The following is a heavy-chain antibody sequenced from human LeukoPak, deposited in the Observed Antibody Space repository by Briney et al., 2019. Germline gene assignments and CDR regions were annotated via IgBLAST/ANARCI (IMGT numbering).Heavy chain of an antibody. D-gene: IGHD6-6*01. V-gene: IGHV1-18*04. J-gene: IGHJ2*01. Sequence: ASVKVSCKASGYTFTSYYMHWVRQAPGQGLEWMGWISAYNGNTNYAQKLQGRVTMTTDTSTSTAYMELRSLRSDDTAVYYCARTPQLEGVGGFWYFDLWGRGTLVTVSS. CDR1: GYTFTSYY. CDR2: ISAYNGNT. CDR3: ARTPQLEGVGGFWYFDL.